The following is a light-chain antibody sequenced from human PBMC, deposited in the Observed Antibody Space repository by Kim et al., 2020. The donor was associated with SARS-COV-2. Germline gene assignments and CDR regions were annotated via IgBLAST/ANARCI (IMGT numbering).Light chain of an antibody. V-gene: IGLV3-1*01. Sequence: SVPPGQTASTTCSGDKLGHKYVCWYQQKPGQSPVLVMYQDGKRPSGSPERFSGANSGNTATLTISGTQAMDEADYYCQACDSSTVFGGGTKLTVL. CDR1: KLGHKY. CDR3: QACDSSTV. CDR2: QDG. J-gene: IGLJ2*01.